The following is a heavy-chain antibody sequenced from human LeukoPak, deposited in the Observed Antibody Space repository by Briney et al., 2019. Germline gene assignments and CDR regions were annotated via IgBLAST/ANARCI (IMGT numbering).Heavy chain of an antibody. CDR2: ISSSSSYI. CDR1: GFTFSSYS. D-gene: IGHD3-22*01. J-gene: IGHJ4*02. CDR3: ARAHDSSGYYFDY. Sequence: PGGSLRLSCAASGFTFSSYSMYWVRQAPGKGLEWVSSISSSSSYIYYADSVKGRFTISRDNAKNSLYLQMNSLRAEDTAVYYCARAHDSSGYYFDYWGQGTLVTVSS. V-gene: IGHV3-21*01.